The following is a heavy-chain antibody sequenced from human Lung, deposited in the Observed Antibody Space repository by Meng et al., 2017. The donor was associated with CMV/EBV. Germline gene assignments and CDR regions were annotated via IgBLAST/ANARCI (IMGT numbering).Heavy chain of an antibody. Sequence: SXTLSLXCAVYGGSFSGYYWSWIRQPPGKGLEWIGEINHSGSTNYNPSLKSRVTVSVDTSKNQFSLKLSSVTAADTAVYYCARGYIVVVPAAMLRSGLYGMEVWXQGNXVNGAS. J-gene: IGHJ6*01. D-gene: IGHD2-2*01. CDR2: INHSGST. V-gene: IGHV4-34*01. CDR3: ARGYIVVVPAAMLRSGLYGMEV. CDR1: GGSFSGYY.